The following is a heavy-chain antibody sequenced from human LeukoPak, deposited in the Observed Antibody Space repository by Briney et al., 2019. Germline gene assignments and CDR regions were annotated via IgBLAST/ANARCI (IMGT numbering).Heavy chain of an antibody. Sequence: ASVKVSCKASGYTFTSYGISWVRQAPGQGPEWMGIINPSGGSTSYAQKFQGRVTMTRDMSTNTVYMELSSLRSDDTAVYYCARDKWEPRYAFDIWGQGTMVTVSS. CDR1: GYTFTSYG. CDR3: ARDKWEPRYAFDI. D-gene: IGHD1-26*01. CDR2: INPSGGST. V-gene: IGHV1-46*01. J-gene: IGHJ3*02.